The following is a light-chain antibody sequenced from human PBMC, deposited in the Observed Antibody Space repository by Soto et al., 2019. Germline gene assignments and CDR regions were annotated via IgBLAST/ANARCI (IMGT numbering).Light chain of an antibody. CDR3: AAWDDSLIGPV. CDR2: NNN. CDR1: SSNIGSYT. J-gene: IGLJ3*02. Sequence: QSVLTQPPSASGTPGQRVTISCSGSSSNIGSYTVNWYQQLPGTAPKLLIYNNNQRPSGVPDRFSGSKSGTSASLAISGLQSEDEADYYCAAWDDSLIGPVFGGGTKVTVL. V-gene: IGLV1-44*01.